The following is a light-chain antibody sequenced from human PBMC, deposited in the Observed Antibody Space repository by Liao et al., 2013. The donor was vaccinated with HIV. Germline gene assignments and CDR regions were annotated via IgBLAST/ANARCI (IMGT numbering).Light chain of an antibody. CDR2: YDS. J-gene: IGLJ1*01. V-gene: IGLV3-21*01. Sequence: SYELTQTPSVSVAPGKTATVTCGGSNIGSKSVHWYQQKPGQAPLLVIYYDSDRPSGIPERFSGSNSGNTATLTISRIEAGDEADYYCQLWDSSSDHHVFGTGTKVTVL. CDR1: NIGSKS. CDR3: QLWDSSSDHHV.